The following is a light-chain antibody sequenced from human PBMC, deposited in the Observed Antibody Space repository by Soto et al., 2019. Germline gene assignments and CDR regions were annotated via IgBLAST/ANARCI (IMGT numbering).Light chain of an antibody. CDR1: QSVSSN. V-gene: IGKV3-15*01. CDR3: QQYGNFPYT. CDR2: GAS. J-gene: IGKJ2*01. Sequence: EIVMTQSPATLSVSPGERATLSCRASQSVSSNLAWYQQKPGQAPRLLIYGASTRATGIPARFSGSGSGTEFILTINRLEPEDFAVYYCQQYGNFPYTFGQGTKLEIK.